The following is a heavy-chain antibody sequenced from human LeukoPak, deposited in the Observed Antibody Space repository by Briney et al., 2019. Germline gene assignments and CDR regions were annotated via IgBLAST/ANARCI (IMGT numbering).Heavy chain of an antibody. Sequence: PGGSLRLSCAASGFTFSSYSMNWVRQAPGKGLEWVSSISSSSSYTYYADSVKGRFTISRDNAKNSLYLQMNSLRAEDTAVYYCATGSSSSGFDYWGQGTLVTVSS. CDR3: ATGSSSSGFDY. D-gene: IGHD6-6*01. CDR2: ISSSSSYT. J-gene: IGHJ4*02. CDR1: GFTFSSYS. V-gene: IGHV3-21*01.